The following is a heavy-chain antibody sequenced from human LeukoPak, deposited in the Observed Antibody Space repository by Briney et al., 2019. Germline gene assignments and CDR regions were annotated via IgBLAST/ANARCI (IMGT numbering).Heavy chain of an antibody. Sequence: SETLSLTCAVYGGSFSGYYWSWIRQPPGKGLEWIGEINHSGSTNYNPSLKSRVTISVDTSKNQFSLRLSSVTAADTAVYYCAGESLGIRYDAFDIWGQGTMVTVSS. CDR3: AGESLGIRYDAFDI. CDR1: GGSFSGYY. CDR2: INHSGST. V-gene: IGHV4-34*01. J-gene: IGHJ3*02. D-gene: IGHD7-27*01.